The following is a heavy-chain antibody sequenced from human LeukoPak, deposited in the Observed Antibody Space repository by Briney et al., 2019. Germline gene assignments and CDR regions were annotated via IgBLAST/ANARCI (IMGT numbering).Heavy chain of an antibody. V-gene: IGHV3-30*03. D-gene: IGHD3-22*01. J-gene: IGHJ3*02. CDR3: AREGPTMIVVVNPGAFDI. Sequence: PGGSLRLSCAASGFTFSSYGMHWVRQAPGKGLEWVAVISYDGSNKYYADSVKGRFTISRDNSKNTLYLQMNSLRAEDTAVYYCAREGPTMIVVVNPGAFDIWGQGTMVTVSS. CDR2: ISYDGSNK. CDR1: GFTFSSYG.